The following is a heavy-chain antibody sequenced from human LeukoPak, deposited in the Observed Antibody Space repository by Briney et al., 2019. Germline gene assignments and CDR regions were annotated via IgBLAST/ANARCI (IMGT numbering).Heavy chain of an antibody. J-gene: IGHJ4*02. CDR3: VTGGSGTYYN. CDR1: GFKFDDHG. D-gene: IGHD1-26*01. Sequence: GGSLRLSCAASGFKFDDHGMSWVRQDPGKGLEWVSSINWDGGGTFYSDSVKGRFTISRDNVENSLYLQMTALRVDDTAFYYCVTGGSGTYYNGGQGGLVTVSS. CDR2: INWDGGGT. V-gene: IGHV3-20*04.